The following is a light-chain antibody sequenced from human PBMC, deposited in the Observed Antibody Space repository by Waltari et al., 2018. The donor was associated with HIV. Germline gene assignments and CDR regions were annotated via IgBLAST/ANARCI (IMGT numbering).Light chain of an antibody. V-gene: IGKV1-5*03. CDR3: QQYKSTPWM. CDR1: QSISTW. J-gene: IGKJ1*01. CDR2: AVS. Sequence: DTQMTPSPSTVSASIGDRVTITCRASQSISTWLAWYQLKPGKVPKLLIHAVSSLESGVSTRFSGSGSGTEFTLTINSLQPDDSATYFCQQYKSTPWMFGQGTKVEIK.